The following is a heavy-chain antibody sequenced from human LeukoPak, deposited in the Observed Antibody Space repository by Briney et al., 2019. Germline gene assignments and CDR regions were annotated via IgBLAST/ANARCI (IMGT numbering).Heavy chain of an antibody. D-gene: IGHD2-21*02. J-gene: IGHJ3*01. V-gene: IGHV3-23*01. CDR3: AKDERLCGGDCFTTIDF. CDR1: GFTFSSYG. CDR2: ISGSGSRT. Sequence: GGTLRLSCAASGFTFSSYGMSWVRQAPGKGLEWVSAISGSGSRTPYTDSVKGRFTISRDNSKNTLYLQMNNLRAEDTAIYYCAKDERLCGGDCFTTIDFWGQGTMVTVSS.